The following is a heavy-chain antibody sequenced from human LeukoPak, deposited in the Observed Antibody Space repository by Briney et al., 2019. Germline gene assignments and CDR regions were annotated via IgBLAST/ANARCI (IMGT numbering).Heavy chain of an antibody. D-gene: IGHD6-13*01. V-gene: IGHV3-48*01. CDR3: ARDRGGSSF. CDR2: ISSSSSTI. CDR1: GFTFSSYS. Sequence: GGSLRLSCAASGFTFSSYSMNWVRQAPGKGLEWVSYISSSSSTIYYADSVKGRFTISRDNAKNSLYLQMNSLRAEDTAVYYCARDRGGSSFWGQGAPVTVSS. J-gene: IGHJ4*02.